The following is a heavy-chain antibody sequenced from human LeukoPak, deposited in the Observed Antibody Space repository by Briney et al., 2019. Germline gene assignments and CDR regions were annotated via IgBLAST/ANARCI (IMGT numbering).Heavy chain of an antibody. V-gene: IGHV6-1*01. J-gene: IGHJ4*02. CDR3: VRIRGLGLLDY. CDR1: GDSVSNNRAS. D-gene: IGHD1-26*01. CDR2: TYYRSQWFD. Sequence: KPSQTLSLTCAISGDSVSNNRASWGWTRQSPSRGLEWLGRTYYRSQWFDDYAPSVRSRITINPDTSKNQFSLQLNSVTPEDTADYYCVRIRGLGLLDYWGQGTLVTVSS.